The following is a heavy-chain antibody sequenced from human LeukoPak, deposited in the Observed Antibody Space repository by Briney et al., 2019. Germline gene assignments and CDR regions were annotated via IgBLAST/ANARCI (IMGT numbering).Heavy chain of an antibody. J-gene: IGHJ4*02. D-gene: IGHD6-13*01. V-gene: IGHV1-18*01. CDR2: NSAYNGNT. CDR3: ARAPAGYSSSWYIY. CDR1: GYTFTSYG. Sequence: GASVKVSCKASGYTFTSYGISWVRQAPGQGLEWMGWNSAYNGNTNYAQKLQGRVTMTTDTSTSTAYMELRSLRSDDTAVYYCARAPAGYSSSWYIYWGQGTLVTVSS.